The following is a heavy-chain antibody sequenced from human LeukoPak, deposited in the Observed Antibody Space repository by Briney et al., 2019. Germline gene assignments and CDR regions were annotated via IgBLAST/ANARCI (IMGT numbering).Heavy chain of an antibody. Sequence: PGGSLRLSCAASGFTFSSYWMSWVRQAPGKGLEWVSVISNSGTTYYADSVEGRFTISRDNSKNTQYLQVNSLRAEDTAVYYCARYVSGTYSSGAFDIWGQGTMVTVSS. J-gene: IGHJ3*02. CDR1: GFTFSSYW. CDR2: ISNSGTT. V-gene: IGHV3-23*05. D-gene: IGHD3-10*01. CDR3: ARYVSGTYSSGAFDI.